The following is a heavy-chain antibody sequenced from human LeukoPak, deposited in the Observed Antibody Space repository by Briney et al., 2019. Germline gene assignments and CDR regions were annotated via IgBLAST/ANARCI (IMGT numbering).Heavy chain of an antibody. CDR2: INPNSGDT. Sequence: ASVRVSCTASVYTFTDYYMHWVRQAPGQGLEWMGWINPNSGDTNYAQKFQGWVTMTRDTSISTAYMELSRLTSDDTAVYYCASDRSYDKGPLDYWGQGTLVTVSS. D-gene: IGHD3-22*01. CDR1: VYTFTDYY. J-gene: IGHJ4*02. V-gene: IGHV1-2*04. CDR3: ASDRSYDKGPLDY.